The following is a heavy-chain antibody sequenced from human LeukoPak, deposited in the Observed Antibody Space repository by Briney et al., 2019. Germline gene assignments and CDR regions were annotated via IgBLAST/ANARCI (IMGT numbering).Heavy chain of an antibody. Sequence: ASVKVSCKASGYTFTGYYMHWVRQAPVQGLEWMGWFNPDSGGTHYAQKFQGRVTMTRDTSISTAYMELNRLRSDDTAVYYCARQQQLLDYWGQGTLVTVSS. V-gene: IGHV1-2*02. J-gene: IGHJ4*02. D-gene: IGHD6-13*01. CDR2: FNPDSGGT. CDR3: ARQQQLLDY. CDR1: GYTFTGYY.